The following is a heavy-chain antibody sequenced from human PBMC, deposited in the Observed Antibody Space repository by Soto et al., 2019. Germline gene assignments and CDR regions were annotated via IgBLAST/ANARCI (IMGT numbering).Heavy chain of an antibody. V-gene: IGHV3-15*01. D-gene: IGHD2-2*01. J-gene: IGHJ3*02. Sequence: EVQLVESGGGLVKPGGSLRLSCAASGFTFSNAWMSWVRQAPGKGLEWVGRIKSKTDGGTTDYAAHAKGRFTISRDDSKNTLYLQMNSLKTEDTAVYYCTTDRVDSPAHRVIVVVPGATLDAFDIWGQGTMVTVSS. CDR1: GFTFSNAW. CDR3: TTDRVDSPAHRVIVVVPGATLDAFDI. CDR2: IKSKTDGGTT.